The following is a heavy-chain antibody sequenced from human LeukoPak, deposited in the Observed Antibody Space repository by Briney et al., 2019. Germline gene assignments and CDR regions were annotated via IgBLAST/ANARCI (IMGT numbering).Heavy chain of an antibody. D-gene: IGHD6-25*01. Sequence: PSETLSLTCAVSGDSITSSSCYWGWIRQPPGKGLEWIGTIYYSGNTYYNPSLKTRVTISVDTSKNQISLKLSSVTAADTAVYYCARGGRIAAAKYFQHWGQGTLVTVSS. J-gene: IGHJ1*01. CDR3: ARGGRIAAAKYFQH. CDR1: GDSITSSSCY. V-gene: IGHV4-39*01. CDR2: IYYSGNT.